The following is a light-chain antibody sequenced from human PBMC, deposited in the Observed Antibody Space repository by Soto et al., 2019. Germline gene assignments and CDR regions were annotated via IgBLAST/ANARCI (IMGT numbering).Light chain of an antibody. J-gene: IGKJ4*01. CDR2: GAS. V-gene: IGKV3-15*01. Sequence: ETVMTQSPATLSVSPGERATLSCRASQSVSTNLAWYQQKPGQAPRLLIYGASTRAPGNPDRFSGSVSGAEFTLTRRRVQSEDIAAYCCQQYHSWPLTFGGGPEVQIK. CDR1: QSVSTN. CDR3: QQYHSWPLT.